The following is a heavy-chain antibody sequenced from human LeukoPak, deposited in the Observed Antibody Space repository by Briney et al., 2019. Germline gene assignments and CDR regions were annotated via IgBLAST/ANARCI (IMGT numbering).Heavy chain of an antibody. CDR1: GGSISSSSYY. D-gene: IGHD6-6*01. CDR3: ARSLGQLVAIDY. V-gene: IGHV4-39*07. J-gene: IGHJ4*02. Sequence: SETLSLTCTVSGGSISSSSYYWGWIRQPPGKGLEWIGSIYYSGSTYYNPSLKSRVTISVDTSKNQFSLKLSSVTAADTAVYYCARSLGQLVAIDYWGQGTLVTVSS. CDR2: IYYSGST.